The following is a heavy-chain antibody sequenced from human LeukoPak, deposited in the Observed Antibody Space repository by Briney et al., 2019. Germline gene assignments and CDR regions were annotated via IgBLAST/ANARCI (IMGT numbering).Heavy chain of an antibody. CDR2: INPNSGGT. V-gene: IGHV1-2*06. CDR3: ARGGQT. Sequence: ASVRVSCKASGGTFISYAISWVRQAPGQGLEWMGRINPNSGGTNYAQKFQGRVTMTRDTSISTAYMELSRLRSDDTAVYYCARGGQTWGQGTLVTVSS. J-gene: IGHJ5*02. CDR1: GGTFISYA.